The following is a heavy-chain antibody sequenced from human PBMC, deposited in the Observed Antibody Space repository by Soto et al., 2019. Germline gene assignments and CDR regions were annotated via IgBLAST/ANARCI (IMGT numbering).Heavy chain of an antibody. D-gene: IGHD3-22*01. CDR3: ARGSYYYDSSGYYYVSGDFDY. CDR1: GYTFTSYD. CDR2: MNPNSGNT. J-gene: IGHJ4*02. V-gene: IGHV1-8*01. Sequence: ASVKVSCKASGYTFTSYDINWVRQATGQGLEWMGWMNPNSGNTGYAQKFQGRVTMTRNTSISTAYMELSSLRSEDTAVYYCARGSYYYDSSGYYYVSGDFDYWGQGTLVTVSS.